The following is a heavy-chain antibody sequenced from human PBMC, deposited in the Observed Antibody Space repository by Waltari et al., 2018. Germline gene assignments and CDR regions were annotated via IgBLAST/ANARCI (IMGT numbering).Heavy chain of an antibody. CDR3: ARQWFRDV. CDR1: VVTFSSYW. V-gene: IGHV3-74*01. J-gene: IGHJ6*02. D-gene: IGHD3-10*01. CDR2: INSDGIIT. Sequence: EVQLVESGGDLVQPGVSLRLPFAASVVTFSSYWKHWVRQAPGKGLVWVSRINSDGIITTYADSVKGRFTISRDNAKNTLYLQMNSLRAEDTAVYYCARQWFRDVWGQGTTVTVSS.